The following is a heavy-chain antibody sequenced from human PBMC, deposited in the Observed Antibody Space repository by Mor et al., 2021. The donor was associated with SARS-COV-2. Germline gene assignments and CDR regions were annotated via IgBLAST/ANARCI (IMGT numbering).Heavy chain of an antibody. Sequence: GRFTISRDNSQNTLYLQMNSLRAEDTAVYYCANWEAAAITPFDYWGQGTLVTVSS. J-gene: IGHJ4*02. D-gene: IGHD6-13*01. CDR3: ANWEAAAITPFDY. V-gene: IGHV3-23*01.